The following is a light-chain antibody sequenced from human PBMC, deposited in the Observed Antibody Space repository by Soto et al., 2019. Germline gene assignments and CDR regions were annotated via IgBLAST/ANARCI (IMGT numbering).Light chain of an antibody. CDR3: AAWDDSLNCHVV. J-gene: IGLJ2*01. Sequence: QSVLTQPPSASGTPGQRVTISCSGSSSNIGSNTVNWYQQLPGTAPKLLIYSNNQRPSGVPDRFSGSKSGTSASLAISGLQSKDEADYYCAAWDDSLNCHVVFGGGTKLTVL. CDR2: SNN. CDR1: SSNIGSNT. V-gene: IGLV1-44*01.